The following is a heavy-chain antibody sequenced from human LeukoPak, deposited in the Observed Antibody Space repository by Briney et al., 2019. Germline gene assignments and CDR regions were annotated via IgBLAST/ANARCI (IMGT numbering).Heavy chain of an antibody. D-gene: IGHD3-10*01. CDR3: ARDVSYYGSGSYFDY. Sequence: ASVKVSCKASGYTFTSYYMHWVRQAPGQGLEWMGIINPSGGSTSYAQKFQGRVTMTRDTSTSTVYMELSSLRSEDTAVYYCARDVSYYGSGSYFDYWGQGTLVTVSS. V-gene: IGHV1-46*01. CDR2: INPSGGST. CDR1: GYTFTSYY. J-gene: IGHJ4*02.